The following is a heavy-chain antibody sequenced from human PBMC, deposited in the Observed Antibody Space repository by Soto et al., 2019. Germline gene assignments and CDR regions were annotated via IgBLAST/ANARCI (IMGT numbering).Heavy chain of an antibody. CDR2: IYYSGST. V-gene: IGHV4-39*01. Sequence: NPSETLSLTCTVSGGSISSSSYYWGWIRQPPGKGLEWIGSIYYSGSTYYNPSLKSRVTISVDTSKNQFSLKLSSVTAADTAVYYCARSEIVGATNFDYWGQGTLVTVSS. J-gene: IGHJ4*02. D-gene: IGHD1-26*01. CDR3: ARSEIVGATNFDY. CDR1: GGSISSSSYY.